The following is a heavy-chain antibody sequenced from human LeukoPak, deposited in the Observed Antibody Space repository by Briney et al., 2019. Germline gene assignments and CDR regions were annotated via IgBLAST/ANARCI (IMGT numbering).Heavy chain of an antibody. V-gene: IGHV4-59*12. CDR2: MHHSGSM. Sequence: SETLSLTCTVSGDSISSTYWSWIRRPPGKGLEWIGYMHHSGSMNYNPSLKSRVTISIDTSKTHFSLKLTSMTAADTAMYYCARLRPTVARGVISPSSFDTSGPIGRWGPGTLVTVSS. CDR1: GDSISSTY. CDR3: ARLRPTVARGVISPSSFDTSGPIGR. J-gene: IGHJ4*02. D-gene: IGHD3-10*01.